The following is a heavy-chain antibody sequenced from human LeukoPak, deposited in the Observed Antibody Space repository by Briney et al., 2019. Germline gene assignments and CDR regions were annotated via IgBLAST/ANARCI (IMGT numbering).Heavy chain of an antibody. CDR1: GFTFSSYS. Sequence: GGSLRPSCAASGFTFSSYSMNWVRQAPGKGLEWVSSISSSSSYIYYADSVKGRFTISRDNAKNSLYLQMNSLRAEDTAVYYCARDQWLAPDYWGQGTLVTVSS. CDR3: ARDQWLAPDY. J-gene: IGHJ4*02. D-gene: IGHD6-19*01. CDR2: ISSSSSYI. V-gene: IGHV3-21*01.